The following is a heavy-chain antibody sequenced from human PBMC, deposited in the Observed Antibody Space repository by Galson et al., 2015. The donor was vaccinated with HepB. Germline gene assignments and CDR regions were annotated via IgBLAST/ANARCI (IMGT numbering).Heavy chain of an antibody. CDR3: ARVTSTPSFGRSRYSFDYSGMDV. J-gene: IGHJ6*02. V-gene: IGHV7-4-1*02. D-gene: IGHD2-15*01. CDR1: GYTFTNYA. CDR2: INTNTGEP. Sequence: SVKVSCKASGYTFTNYAINWVRQAPGQGLEWMGWINTNTGEPTYAQAFTGRFVFSLDTSVTTAHLQISSLKPEDTAVYYCARVTSTPSFGRSRYSFDYSGMDVWGXXTTVTVP.